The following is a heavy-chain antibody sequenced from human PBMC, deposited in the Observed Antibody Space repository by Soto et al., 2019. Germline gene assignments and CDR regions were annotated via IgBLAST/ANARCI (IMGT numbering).Heavy chain of an antibody. J-gene: IGHJ3*02. Sequence: QVQLVQSGAEVKKPGASVKVSCKASGYTFTSYAMHWVRQAPGQRLEWMGWINAGNGNTKYSQNCQGRVTITRDTSACTAYMELSSLRSEDTAVYYCARGLTMVRGVILDAFDIWGQGTMVTVSS. CDR1: GYTFTSYA. CDR3: ARGLTMVRGVILDAFDI. V-gene: IGHV1-3*01. CDR2: INAGNGNT. D-gene: IGHD3-10*01.